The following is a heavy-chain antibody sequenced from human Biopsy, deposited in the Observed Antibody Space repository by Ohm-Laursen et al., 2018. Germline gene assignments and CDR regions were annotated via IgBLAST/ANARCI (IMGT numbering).Heavy chain of an antibody. CDR1: GFSVSSYE. CDR2: ISETSSHI. J-gene: IGHJ6*02. V-gene: IGHV3-21*01. CDR3: ARDSSRRAREGGMDV. Sequence: SLRLSCSASGFSVSSYEMNWVRQAPGKGLEWTSYISETSSHIYDADSVRGRFTVARDIAKNSLYLHLNSLRVEDTAVYYCARDSSRRAREGGMDVWGQGTTVTVSS. D-gene: IGHD2-2*01.